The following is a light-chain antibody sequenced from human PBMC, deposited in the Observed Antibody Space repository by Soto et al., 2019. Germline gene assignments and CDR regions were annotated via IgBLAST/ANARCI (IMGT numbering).Light chain of an antibody. CDR2: SNN. CDR1: SSNIGSNY. V-gene: IGLV1-47*02. Sequence: QSVLTQPPSASGTPGQRVTISCSGSSSNIGSNYVYWYQQLPGTAPKLLIYSNNQRPSGVPDRFSGSKSGTSASLAIIGLRSEDEADYYGAALDDSLSRYVFGTGTKVTVL. CDR3: AALDDSLSRYV. J-gene: IGLJ1*01.